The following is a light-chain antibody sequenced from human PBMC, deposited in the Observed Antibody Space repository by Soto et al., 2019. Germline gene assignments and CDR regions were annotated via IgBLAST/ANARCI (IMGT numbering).Light chain of an antibody. Sequence: QSVLTQPASVSGSPGQSITISCTGTSSDVGSYNLVSWYQQHPGKAPKLMIYEGSKRPSGVSNRFSGSKSGNTASLTISGLQAEDEADYYCCSYAGRVGGGTQLTVL. CDR2: EGS. J-gene: IGLJ2*01. V-gene: IGLV2-23*01. CDR3: CSYAGR. CDR1: SSDVGSYNL.